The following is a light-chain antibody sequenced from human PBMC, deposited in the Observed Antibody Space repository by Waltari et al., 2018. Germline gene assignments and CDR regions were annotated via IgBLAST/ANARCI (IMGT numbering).Light chain of an antibody. Sequence: AIRITQSPSSLSAATGDRVTITCRASQGISSYLAWYQQKPGKAPNLLIYAASTLQSGVPSRFSGSGSGTDFTLTISCLQSEDFATYYCQQYYSYPRTFGQGTKLEIK. CDR1: QGISSY. V-gene: IGKV1-8*01. CDR2: AAS. CDR3: QQYYSYPRT. J-gene: IGKJ2*01.